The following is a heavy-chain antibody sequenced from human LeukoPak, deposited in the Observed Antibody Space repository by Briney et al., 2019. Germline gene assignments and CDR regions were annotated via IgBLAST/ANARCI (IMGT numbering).Heavy chain of an antibody. CDR3: AKSSGFQVLLGGLAL. J-gene: IGHJ3*01. Sequence: GGSLRLSCAASGFTFDDYAMHWVRQAPGKGLEWVSGISWNSGDKFYADSVKGRFTISRDNANNSLHLQMNSLRPEDMALYYCAKSSGFQVLLGGLALWGLGTLVIVSS. CDR1: GFTFDDYA. CDR2: ISWNSGDK. V-gene: IGHV3-9*03. D-gene: IGHD2-15*01.